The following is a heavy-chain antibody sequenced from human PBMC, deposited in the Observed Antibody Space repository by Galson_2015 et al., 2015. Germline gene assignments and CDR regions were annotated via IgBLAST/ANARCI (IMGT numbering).Heavy chain of an antibody. CDR3: ARSLGPGASLYGMDV. Sequence: QSGAEVKKPGESLKVSCQGSGYDFTTYWITWVRQMPGKGLEWMGNIYPGDDDVRYNPSFQGQVTISADKSRDTAYVQWSSLKASDTATYFCARSLGPGASLYGMDVWGQGTTVTVSS. V-gene: IGHV5-51*01. CDR1: GYDFTTYW. J-gene: IGHJ6*02. D-gene: IGHD2-8*02. CDR2: IYPGDDDV.